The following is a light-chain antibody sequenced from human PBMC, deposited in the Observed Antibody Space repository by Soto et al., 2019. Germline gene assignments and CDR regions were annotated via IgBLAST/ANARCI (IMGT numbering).Light chain of an antibody. CDR3: HQHYNPPVT. Sequence: EIVLTQSPATLSLSPGERATLSCRASQSVSSYLAWYQQKPGQAPRLLIYDASNRATGIPARFSGSGSGTDFTLTISSLEPEDFAVYYCHQHYNPPVTFGGGTRVDI. CDR1: QSVSSY. CDR2: DAS. V-gene: IGKV3-11*01. J-gene: IGKJ4*01.